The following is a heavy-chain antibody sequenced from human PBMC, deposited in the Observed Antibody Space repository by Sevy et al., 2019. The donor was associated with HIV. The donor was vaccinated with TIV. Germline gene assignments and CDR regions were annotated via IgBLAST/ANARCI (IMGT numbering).Heavy chain of an antibody. CDR3: AREIPMRGWYDFWIGYGYYYGMDV. CDR1: GFTFSSYA. J-gene: IGHJ6*02. Sequence: GGSLRLSCAASGFTFSSYAMHWVRQAPGKGLEWVAVISYDGSNKYYADSVKGRFTISRDNSKNTLYLQMNSLRAEDTAEYYWAREIPMRGWYDFWIGYGYYYGMDVWGQGTTVTVSS. D-gene: IGHD3-3*01. CDR2: ISYDGSNK. V-gene: IGHV3-30-3*01.